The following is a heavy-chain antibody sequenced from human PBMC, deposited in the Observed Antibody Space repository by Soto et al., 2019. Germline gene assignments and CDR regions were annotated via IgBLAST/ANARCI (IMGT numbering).Heavy chain of an antibody. J-gene: IGHJ5*02. V-gene: IGHV3-33*01. CDR2: MWSDGSYK. CDR1: GFSFSSFG. D-gene: IGHD3-22*01. Sequence: WGSLRLSCAASGFSFSSFGMHWVRQAPGTGLEWVALMWSDGSYKKYADSVKGRFTISRDNSNNTLYLQMNSLTAEDTAVYYCARGIDSSGLGWFDPWGQGTLVTVSS. CDR3: ARGIDSSGLGWFDP.